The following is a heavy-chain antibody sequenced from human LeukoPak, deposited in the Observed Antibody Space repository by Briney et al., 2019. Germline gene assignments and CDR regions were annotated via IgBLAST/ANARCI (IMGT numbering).Heavy chain of an antibody. CDR3: ARYVAVAGTGLVNYYYMDV. J-gene: IGHJ6*03. Sequence: AASVKVSCKASGYTFTSYGISWVRQAPGQGLEWMGWISAYNGNTNYAQKLQGRVTMTTDTSTSTAYMELRSLRSDGTAVYYCARYVAVAGTGLVNYYYMDVWGKGTTVTVSS. CDR1: GYTFTSYG. V-gene: IGHV1-18*01. CDR2: ISAYNGNT. D-gene: IGHD6-19*01.